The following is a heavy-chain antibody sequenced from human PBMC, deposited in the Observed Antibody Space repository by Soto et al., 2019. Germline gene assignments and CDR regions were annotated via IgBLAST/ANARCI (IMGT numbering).Heavy chain of an antibody. Sequence: GGSLRLSCAASGFTFSSYAMHWVRQAPGKGLEWVAVISYDGRNKYYADSVKGRFTISRDNSKNTLYLQMNSLRAEDRAVYYCARDRAAAGTGYFDYWGQGTLVTVSS. CDR1: GFTFSSYA. CDR2: ISYDGRNK. CDR3: ARDRAAAGTGYFDY. J-gene: IGHJ4*02. D-gene: IGHD6-13*01. V-gene: IGHV3-30*04.